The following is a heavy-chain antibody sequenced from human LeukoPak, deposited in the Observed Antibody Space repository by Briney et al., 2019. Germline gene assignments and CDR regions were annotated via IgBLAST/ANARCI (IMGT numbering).Heavy chain of an antibody. Sequence: ASETPSLTCTVSGGSISSYYWSWIRQPPGKGLEWIGEINHSGSTNYNPSLKSRVTISVDTSKNQFSLKLSSVTAADTAVYYCARRPSHYGSGSYNIVWGQGTLVTVSS. CDR3: ARRPSHYGSGSYNIV. CDR1: GGSISSYY. CDR2: INHSGST. J-gene: IGHJ4*02. V-gene: IGHV4-34*01. D-gene: IGHD3-10*01.